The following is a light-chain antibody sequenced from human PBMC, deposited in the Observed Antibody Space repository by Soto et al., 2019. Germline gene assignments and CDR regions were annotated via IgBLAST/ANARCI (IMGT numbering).Light chain of an antibody. CDR3: QQHGSSPIT. J-gene: IGKJ5*01. CDR1: RSVTNNY. Sequence: PGERATLSCRASRSVTNNYLAWHQQKPGQTPRLLVYGASSRATGIPDRFSGSGSGTDFTLTISRLEPEDFAVYYCQQHGSSPITFGQGTRLENK. CDR2: GAS. V-gene: IGKV3-20*01.